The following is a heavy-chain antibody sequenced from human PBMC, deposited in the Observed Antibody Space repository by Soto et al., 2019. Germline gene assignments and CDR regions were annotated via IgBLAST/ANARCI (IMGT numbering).Heavy chain of an antibody. CDR2: IIPIFGTA. CDR1: GGTFSSYA. CDR3: AKNPENYYYGMDV. V-gene: IGHV1-69*12. Sequence: QVQLVQSGAEVKKPGSSVKVSCKASGGTFSSYAISWVRQAPGQGLEWMGGIIPIFGTADYAQKFQGRGTITAYESTSTAYVELSSLRSEDTAVYYCAKNPENYYYGMDVGGQGTTVTVSS. J-gene: IGHJ6*02.